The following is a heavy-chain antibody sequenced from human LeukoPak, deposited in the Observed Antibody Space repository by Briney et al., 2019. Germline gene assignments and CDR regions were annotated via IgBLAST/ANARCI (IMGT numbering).Heavy chain of an antibody. CDR3: ARDGSTSGSCAY. V-gene: IGHV1-69*01. D-gene: IGHD1-26*01. J-gene: IGHJ4*02. CDR2: IIPNFGTA. CDR1: GGTFSSYA. Sequence: SVKVSCKASGGTFSSYAISWVRQAPGQGLEWMGGIIPNFGTANYAQKFQGRVTITADESTSTAYMELSSLRFEDTAVYYCARDGSTSGSCAYWGQGTLVTVSS.